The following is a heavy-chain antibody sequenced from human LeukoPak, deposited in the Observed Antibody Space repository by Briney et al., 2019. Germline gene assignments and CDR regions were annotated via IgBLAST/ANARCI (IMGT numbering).Heavy chain of an antibody. CDR3: ARDMGLVRGVFDC. J-gene: IGHJ4*02. V-gene: IGHV3-53*01. CDR2: IYSGGST. Sequence: PGGSLRLSCAASGLTISRNYMNWVRQAPGKGLEWVSVIYSGGSTYYADSVKGRFTISRDNSKNTLYLQMNSLRAEDTAVYYCARDMGLVRGVFDCWGQGSLVTVSS. CDR1: GLTISRNY. D-gene: IGHD3-10*01.